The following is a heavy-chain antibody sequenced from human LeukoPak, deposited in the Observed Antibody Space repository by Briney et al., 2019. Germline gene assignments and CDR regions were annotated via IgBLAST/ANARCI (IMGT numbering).Heavy chain of an antibody. V-gene: IGHV4-34*01. D-gene: IGHD6-6*01. J-gene: IGHJ2*01. CDR2: INHSGST. CDR3: ARSPTRAIAARVYWYFDL. CDR1: GGSFSGYY. Sequence: SETLSPTCAVYGGSFSGYYWSWIRQPPGKWLEWIGEINHSGSTNYNPSLKSRVTISVDTSKNQFSLKLSSVTAADTAVYYCARSPTRAIAARVYWYFDLWGRGTLVTVSS.